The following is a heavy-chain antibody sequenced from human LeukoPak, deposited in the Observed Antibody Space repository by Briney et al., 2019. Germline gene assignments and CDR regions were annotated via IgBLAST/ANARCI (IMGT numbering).Heavy chain of an antibody. V-gene: IGHV3-23*01. D-gene: IGHD3-22*01. CDR2: ISGSGGST. CDR3: AKTPYYYDSSGYYSPYYYFDY. CDR1: GFTFSSYW. J-gene: IGHJ4*02. Sequence: GGSLRLSCAASGFTFSSYWMSWVRQAPGKGLEWVSAISGSGGSTYYADSVKGRFTISRDNSKNTLYLQMNSLRAEDTAVYYCAKTPYYYDSSGYYSPYYYFDYWGQGTLVTVSS.